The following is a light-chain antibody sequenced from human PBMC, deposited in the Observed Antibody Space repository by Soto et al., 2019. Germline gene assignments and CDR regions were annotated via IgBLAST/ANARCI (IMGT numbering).Light chain of an antibody. CDR1: QSVTKNF. V-gene: IGKV3-20*01. J-gene: IGKJ3*01. Sequence: IVLTQSPGTLYLSPGERATLSCGASQSVTKNFLAWYQQKPGQAPRLLIYGASGRATGVPDRFSGSGSGTDFTLTISRLEPGDFAVYYCQQYGTPLFTFGPGTKVDIK. CDR3: QQYGTPLFT. CDR2: GAS.